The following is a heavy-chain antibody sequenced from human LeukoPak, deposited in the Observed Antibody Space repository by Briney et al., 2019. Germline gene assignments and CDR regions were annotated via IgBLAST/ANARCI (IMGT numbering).Heavy chain of an antibody. J-gene: IGHJ4*02. CDR2: INTDGTTT. Sequence: GGSLRLSCAASGFTFGTYWLHWVRQAPGKGLEWISRINTDGTTTTYADSVKGRFTISRDNAKNTLYLQINSLSAEDTALYYCARAVGRGSYSGGDYWGQGTLVTVSS. D-gene: IGHD1-26*01. CDR1: GFTFGTYW. V-gene: IGHV3-74*01. CDR3: ARAVGRGSYSGGDY.